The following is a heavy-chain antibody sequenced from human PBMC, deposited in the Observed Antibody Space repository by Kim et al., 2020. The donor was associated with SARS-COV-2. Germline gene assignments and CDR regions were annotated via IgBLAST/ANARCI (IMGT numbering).Heavy chain of an antibody. Sequence: GGSLRLSCSASGFTFSTYWMIWVRHTPGKGLEWVANIKQNGSEKYHVDSVKGRFTISRDNAKNSLYLQMNSLRAEDTAVYYCAGGPFTAYWGQGTLVTVSS. CDR3: AGGPFTAY. D-gene: IGHD2-21*02. J-gene: IGHJ4*02. CDR1: GFTFSTYW. V-gene: IGHV3-7*04. CDR2: IKQNGSEK.